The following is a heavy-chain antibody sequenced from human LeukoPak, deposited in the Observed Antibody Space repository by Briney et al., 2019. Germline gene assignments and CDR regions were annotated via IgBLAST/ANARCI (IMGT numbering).Heavy chain of an antibody. D-gene: IGHD3-16*02. Sequence: PGGSLRLSCAASGFTFGSYTMNWVRQAPGKGLEWVAFIRYDGSNKYYADSVKGRFTISRDNSKNTLYLQMNSLRAEDTAVYYCAKLNVWGSYRSYDAFDIWGQGTMVTVSS. CDR2: IRYDGSNK. J-gene: IGHJ3*02. CDR3: AKLNVWGSYRSYDAFDI. CDR1: GFTFGSYT. V-gene: IGHV3-30*02.